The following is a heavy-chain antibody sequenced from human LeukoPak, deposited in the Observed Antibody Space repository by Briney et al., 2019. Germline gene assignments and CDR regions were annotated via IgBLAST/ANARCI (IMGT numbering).Heavy chain of an antibody. Sequence: GGSLRLSCAASGFTFDDYPMHWVRQAPGKGLEWVSGITWNSGGIGYADSVKGRFTIPRDNAKNSLYLQMNSLRAEDTALYYCAKGLRNYYYGMDVWGQGTTVTVFS. CDR3: AKGLRNYYYGMDV. D-gene: IGHD5/OR15-5a*01. CDR2: ITWNSGGI. CDR1: GFTFDDYP. V-gene: IGHV3-9*01. J-gene: IGHJ6*02.